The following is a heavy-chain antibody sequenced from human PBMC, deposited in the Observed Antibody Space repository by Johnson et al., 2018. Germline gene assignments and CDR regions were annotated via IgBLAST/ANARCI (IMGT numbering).Heavy chain of an antibody. D-gene: IGHD4-11*01. CDR2: IIPIFGTA. Sequence: QVQLVQSGAEVKKPGSSVKVSCKASGGTFSSYAISWVRQAPGQGLEWMGGIIPIFGTANYAQKFQGRVTITADESTSTAYMELSSLRSEDTAVYYCAKKQIPTTVTTRRVYYYGMDVWGQGTTVTVSS. V-gene: IGHV1-69*12. CDR1: GGTFSSYA. CDR3: AKKQIPTTVTTRRVYYYGMDV. J-gene: IGHJ6*02.